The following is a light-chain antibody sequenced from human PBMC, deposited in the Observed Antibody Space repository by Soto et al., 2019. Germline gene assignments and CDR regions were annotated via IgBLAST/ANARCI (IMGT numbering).Light chain of an antibody. CDR1: LSVTNY. Sequence: EIVMTQSPATLSVSPGERATLSCRASLSVTNYLAWYQQKPGQAPRLLIYDASSRATGIPDRFSGSGSGTDFTLTISRLEPEDFAVYYCQQYGSSPLTFGGGTKVDIK. V-gene: IGKV3-20*01. CDR3: QQYGSSPLT. CDR2: DAS. J-gene: IGKJ4*01.